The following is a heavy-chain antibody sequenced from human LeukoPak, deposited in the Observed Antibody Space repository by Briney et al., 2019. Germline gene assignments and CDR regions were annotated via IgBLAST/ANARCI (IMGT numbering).Heavy chain of an antibody. CDR1: GGSFSGYY. Sequence: LETLSLTCAVYGGSFSGYYWSWIRQPPGKGLEWIGEINHSGSTNYNPSLKSRVTISVDTSKNQFSLKLSSVTAADTAVYYCARWGGSRQLALPLRGFDYWGQGTLVTVSS. CDR2: INHSGST. J-gene: IGHJ4*02. CDR3: ARWGGSRQLALPLRGFDY. D-gene: IGHD6-13*01. V-gene: IGHV4-34*01.